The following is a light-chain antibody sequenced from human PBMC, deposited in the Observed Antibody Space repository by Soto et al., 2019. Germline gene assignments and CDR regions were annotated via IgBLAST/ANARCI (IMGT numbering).Light chain of an antibody. Sequence: QSALTQPASVSGSPGQSITISCTGTSSDVGGYNYVSWYQQHPGKAPKLMIYDVSNRPSGVSNRFSGSKSGNTASLTISGLQAEDEADYYCSSYTSSSTLWVFGGGTKPTVL. CDR2: DVS. CDR3: SSYTSSSTLWV. CDR1: SSDVGGYNY. J-gene: IGLJ3*02. V-gene: IGLV2-14*01.